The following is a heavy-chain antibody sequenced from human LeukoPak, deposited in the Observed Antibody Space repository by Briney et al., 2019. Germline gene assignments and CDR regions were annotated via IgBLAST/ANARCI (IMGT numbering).Heavy chain of an antibody. V-gene: IGHV4-4*09. J-gene: IGHJ5*02. D-gene: IGHD1-14*01. Sequence: SETLSLTCTVSGGSIISYYWSWIRQPPGKGLEWIGFIYSSGSNNYNPSLRGRLTISVDTSKNQFSLRLNSVTAADTAVYYCARHFKHVRSGTQHWFDPWGQGTLVTVSS. CDR3: ARHFKHVRSGTQHWFDP. CDR1: GGSIISYY. CDR2: IYSSGSN.